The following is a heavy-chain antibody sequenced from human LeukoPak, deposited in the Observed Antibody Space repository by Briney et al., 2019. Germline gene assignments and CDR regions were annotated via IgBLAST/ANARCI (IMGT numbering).Heavy chain of an antibody. J-gene: IGHJ6*03. CDR1: GFALNTPSMH. CDR2: IDWDDDK. Sequence: SGPALVKPTQSLTLTCSFSGFALNTPSMHVNWIRQPPGKALEWLARIDWDDDKSYKTSLKTRLTISKDASKNLVVLTMTNMDPVDTATYYCARGDYYYYMDVWGEGTTVTVSS. V-gene: IGHV2-70*04. CDR3: ARGDYYYYMDV.